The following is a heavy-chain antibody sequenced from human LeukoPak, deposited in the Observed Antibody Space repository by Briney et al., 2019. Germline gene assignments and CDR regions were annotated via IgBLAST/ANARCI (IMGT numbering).Heavy chain of an antibody. CDR1: GFNLSSPA. CDR2: ILYDGVNK. J-gene: IGHJ2*01. V-gene: IGHV3-30*04. Sequence: GALRFSFAAPGFNLSSPAMPWVRPAPGQGGGWGAFILYDGVNKYYADFVKGRFTISRDTSKNTFYLEMNSLRVEDTAVYYCARETLRDLHWDFDFWGRGTLVTVSS. CDR3: ARETLRDLHWDFDF.